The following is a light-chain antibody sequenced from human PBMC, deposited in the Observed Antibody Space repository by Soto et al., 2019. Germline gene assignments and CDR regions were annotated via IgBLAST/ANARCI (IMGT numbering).Light chain of an antibody. Sequence: QSALTQPPSASGSPGQSVTISCTGTSSDVGGYNYVSWYQQHPGKAPKLSIYEVSNRPSGVPDRFSGSKSANTASLTVSGLQTEDEADYYCSSYGGTNKRYVFGTGTKLTVL. J-gene: IGLJ1*01. CDR3: SSYGGTNKRYV. CDR2: EVS. V-gene: IGLV2-8*01. CDR1: SSDVGGYNY.